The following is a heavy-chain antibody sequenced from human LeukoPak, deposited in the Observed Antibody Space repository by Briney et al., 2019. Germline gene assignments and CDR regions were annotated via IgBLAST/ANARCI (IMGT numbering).Heavy chain of an antibody. Sequence: ASVKVSCKASGGTFSGYAISWVRQAPGQGLEWMGGIIPIFGTANYAQKFQGRVTITTDESTSTAYMELSSLRSEDTAVYYCARVGTYSSGPGDFDYWGQGTLVTVSS. V-gene: IGHV1-69*05. CDR3: ARVGTYSSGPGDFDY. CDR2: IIPIFGTA. CDR1: GGTFSGYA. J-gene: IGHJ4*02. D-gene: IGHD6-19*01.